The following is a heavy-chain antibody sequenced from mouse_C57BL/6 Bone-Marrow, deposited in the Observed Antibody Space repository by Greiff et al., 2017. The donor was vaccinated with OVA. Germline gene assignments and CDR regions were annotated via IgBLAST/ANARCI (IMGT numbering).Heavy chain of an antibody. CDR3: ARDGGDYGKVDY. CDR1: GFTFSDFY. V-gene: IGHV7-1*01. Sequence: EVQGVESGGGLVQSGRSLRLSCATSGFTFSDFYMEWVRQAPGKGLEWIAASRNKANDYTTEYSASVKGRFIVSRDTSQSILYLQMNALRDEDTAMYYCARDGGDYGKVDYWGQGTTLTVSS. J-gene: IGHJ2*01. CDR2: SRNKANDYTT. D-gene: IGHD2-4*01.